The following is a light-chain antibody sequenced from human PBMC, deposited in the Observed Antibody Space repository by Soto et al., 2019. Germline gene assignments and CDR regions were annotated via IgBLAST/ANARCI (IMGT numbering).Light chain of an antibody. CDR3: QHYNQSTSWT. Sequence: ILMTQSPATLSLSPGERATLSCRASQSVSSNFSCCQQKPGQAPRLLLSGASTRATGITTRFSGSGSGTDFTLTLSRRQCEAVAVDYCQHYNQSTSWTFGQGTKVEIK. CDR1: QSVSSN. CDR2: GAS. J-gene: IGKJ1*01. V-gene: IGKV3-15*01.